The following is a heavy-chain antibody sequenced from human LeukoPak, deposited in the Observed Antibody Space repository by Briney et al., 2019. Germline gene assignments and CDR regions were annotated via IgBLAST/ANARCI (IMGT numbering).Heavy chain of an antibody. J-gene: IGHJ4*02. CDR3: ARLMTTVTTSDY. CDR1: GGSISSYY. CDR2: IYYSGST. Sequence: PSETLSLTCTVSGGSISSYYWSWIRQPPGKGLEWIGYIYYSGSTNYNPSLKSRVTISVDTSKNQFSLKLSSATAADTAVYYCARLMTTVTTSDYWGQGTLVTASS. D-gene: IGHD4-17*01. V-gene: IGHV4-59*01.